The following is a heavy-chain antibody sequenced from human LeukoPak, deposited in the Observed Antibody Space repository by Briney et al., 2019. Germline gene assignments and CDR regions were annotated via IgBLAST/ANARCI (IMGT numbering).Heavy chain of an antibody. CDR1: GYTFTGYY. J-gene: IGHJ6*02. CDR3: ARGYGSGSTSYFYYYGMDV. Sequence: GASVKVSCKASGYTFTGYYMHWVRQAPGQGLEWMGWINPNSGGTNYAQKFQGRVTMTRDTSISTAYMELSRLKSDDTAAYYCARGYGSGSTSYFYYYGMDVWGQGTTVTVSS. V-gene: IGHV1-2*02. CDR2: INPNSGGT. D-gene: IGHD3-10*01.